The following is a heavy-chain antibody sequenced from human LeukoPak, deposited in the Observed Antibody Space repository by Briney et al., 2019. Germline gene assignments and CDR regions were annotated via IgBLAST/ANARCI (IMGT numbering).Heavy chain of an antibody. CDR1: GGTFISYA. J-gene: IGHJ4*02. CDR2: IIPIFGTA. Sequence: SVKVSCKASGGTFISYAISWVRQAPGQGLEWMGGIIPIFGTANYAQKFQGRVTITADESTSTAYMELSSLRSEDTAVYYCARDRDSVASSGFLDYWGQGTLVTVSS. D-gene: IGHD6-19*01. CDR3: ARDRDSVASSGFLDY. V-gene: IGHV1-69*13.